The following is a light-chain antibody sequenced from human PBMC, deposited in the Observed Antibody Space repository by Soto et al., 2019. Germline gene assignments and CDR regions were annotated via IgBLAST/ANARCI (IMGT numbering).Light chain of an antibody. CDR3: SSYSSTTHVV. CDR1: SSDVGGYNY. V-gene: IGLV2-14*03. J-gene: IGLJ2*01. CDR2: DVS. Sequence: QSALTQPASVSGSPGQSITISCTGTSSDVGGYNYVSWYQQHPDKAPKLMIYDVSRRPSGVSDRFSGSKSGSTASLTISGLQAEAEADYYCSSYSSTTHVVFGGGTKLTVL.